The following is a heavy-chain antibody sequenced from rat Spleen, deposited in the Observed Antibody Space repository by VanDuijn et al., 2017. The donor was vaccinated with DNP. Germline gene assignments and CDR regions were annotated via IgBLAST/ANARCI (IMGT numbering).Heavy chain of an antibody. CDR3: AREGGYFDY. CDR2: ISPSGDIT. J-gene: IGHJ2*01. D-gene: IGHD1-11*01. Sequence: EVQLVESGGGLVQPGKSLKLSCAASGFTFSNYGMAWVRRAPEKGLEWVATISPSGDITYYRDSVKGRFTISRDNAKNTLFLQMNSLRSEDTATYYCAREGGYFDYWGQGVMVTVSS. V-gene: IGHV5S13*01. CDR1: GFTFSNYG.